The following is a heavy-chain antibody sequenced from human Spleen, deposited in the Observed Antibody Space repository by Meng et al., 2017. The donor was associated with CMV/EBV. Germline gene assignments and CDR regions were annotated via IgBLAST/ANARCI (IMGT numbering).Heavy chain of an antibody. J-gene: IGHJ6*02. CDR1: GYTFTSYG. D-gene: IGHD6-6*01. Sequence: ASVKVSCKASGYTFTSYGISWGRQAPGQGLEWMGWISAYNGNTNYAQKLQGRVTMTTDTSTSTAYMELRSLRSDDTAVYYCARVDSHSSSAREGYYYYGMDVWGQGTTVTVSS. CDR2: ISAYNGNT. CDR3: ARVDSHSSSAREGYYYYGMDV. V-gene: IGHV1-18*01.